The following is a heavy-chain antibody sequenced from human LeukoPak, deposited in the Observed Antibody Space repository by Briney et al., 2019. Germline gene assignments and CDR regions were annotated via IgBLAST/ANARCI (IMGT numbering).Heavy chain of an antibody. CDR3: ARGSRGVVVAARRGMDV. CDR1: GFTFSSYS. V-gene: IGHV3-21*01. D-gene: IGHD2-15*01. J-gene: IGHJ6*02. Sequence: PGGSLRLSCAASGFTFSSYSMNWVRQAPGKGLEGVSSISSSSRFIYYADSVKGRFTISRDNAKNSLYLQMNSLRAEDTAVYYCARGSRGVVVAARRGMDVWGQGPRSPSP. CDR2: ISSSSRFI.